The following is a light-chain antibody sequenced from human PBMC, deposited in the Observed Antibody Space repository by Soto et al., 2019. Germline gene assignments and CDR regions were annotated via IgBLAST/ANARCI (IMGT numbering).Light chain of an antibody. J-gene: IGKJ1*01. CDR3: QQYNNWPPWT. CDR2: TAS. V-gene: IGKV3-15*01. Sequence: EIVMTQSPGTLSVSPGERVTLSCRASQSVSSKVAWYQQKPGQAPRLLIFTASLRATGVPARFSGSGSGTEFTRTISSLQSEDFAVYWCQQYNNWPPWTFGQGTKVEIK. CDR1: QSVSSK.